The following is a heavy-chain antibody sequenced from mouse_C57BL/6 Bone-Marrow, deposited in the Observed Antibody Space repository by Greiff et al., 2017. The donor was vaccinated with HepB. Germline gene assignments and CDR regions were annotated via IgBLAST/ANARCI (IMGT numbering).Heavy chain of an antibody. V-gene: IGHV14-4*01. D-gene: IGHD1-1*01. Sequence: EVQLQESGAELVRPGASVKLSCTASGFNIKDDYMHWVKQRPEQGLEWIGCIDPENGDTEYASKFQGKATITADTSSNTAYLQLSSLTSEDTAVYYCTTYYYGSSPDYWGQGTTLTVSS. CDR1: GFNIKDDY. J-gene: IGHJ2*01. CDR2: IDPENGDT. CDR3: TTYYYGSSPDY.